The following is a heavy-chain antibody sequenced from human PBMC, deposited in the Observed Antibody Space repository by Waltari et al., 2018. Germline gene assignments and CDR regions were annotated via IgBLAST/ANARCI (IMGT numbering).Heavy chain of an antibody. V-gene: IGHV4-34*01. Sequence: QVQLQQWGAGLLKPSETLSLTCAVSGGSFSGYYWSWIRQPPGKGLEWIGEINHSGSTNYNPSLKSRVTISVDTSKNQFSLKLSSVTAADTAVYYCARLRYRGYYFDYWGQGTLVTVSS. D-gene: IGHD1-1*01. J-gene: IGHJ4*02. CDR3: ARLRYRGYYFDY. CDR1: GGSFSGYY. CDR2: INHSGST.